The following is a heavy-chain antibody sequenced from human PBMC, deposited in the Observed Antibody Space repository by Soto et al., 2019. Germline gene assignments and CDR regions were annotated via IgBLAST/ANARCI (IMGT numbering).Heavy chain of an antibody. D-gene: IGHD6-13*01. CDR1: GFTFSDYY. CDR3: ARGRGAAADYFEF. CDR2: ISSSTSHT. J-gene: IGHJ4*02. V-gene: IGHV3-11*05. Sequence: QVQLVESGGGLVKPGGSLRLSCAVSGFTFSDYYMTWIRQAPGKGLEWVSYISSSTSHTNYADSAKARFTISRDNAKNSLCLQMNSLRAADTAVYYCARGRGAAADYFEFGGQGTVVTVSS.